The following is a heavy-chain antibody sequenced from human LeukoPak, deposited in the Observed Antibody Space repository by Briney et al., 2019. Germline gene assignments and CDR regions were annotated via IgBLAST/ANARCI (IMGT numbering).Heavy chain of an antibody. V-gene: IGHV3-11*01. D-gene: IGHD4-23*01. Sequence: KTGGSLRLSCAASGFTFSDYYMSWIRQAPGKGLEGVSYISSSGSTIYYADSVKGRFTISRDNAKNSLYLQMNSLRAEDTAVYYCASLYGGNSGYFDYWGQGTLVTVSS. CDR2: ISSSGSTI. CDR1: GFTFSDYY. J-gene: IGHJ4*02. CDR3: ASLYGGNSGYFDY.